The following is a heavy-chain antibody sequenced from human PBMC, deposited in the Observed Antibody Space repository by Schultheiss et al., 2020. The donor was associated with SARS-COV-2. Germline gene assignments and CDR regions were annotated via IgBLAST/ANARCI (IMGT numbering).Heavy chain of an antibody. D-gene: IGHD6-13*01. CDR2: ISSSSSYI. Sequence: GESLKISCTASGFTFSSYAIHWVRQAPGKGLEWVSSISSSSSYIYYADSVKGRFTISRDNAKNSLYLQMNSLRAEDTAVYYCAKLERSSWSNAFDYWGQGTLVTVSS. J-gene: IGHJ4*02. CDR1: GFTFSSYA. CDR3: AKLERSSWSNAFDY. V-gene: IGHV3-21*04.